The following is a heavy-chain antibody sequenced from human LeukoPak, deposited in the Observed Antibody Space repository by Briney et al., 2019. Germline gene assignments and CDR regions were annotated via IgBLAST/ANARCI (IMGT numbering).Heavy chain of an antibody. J-gene: IGHJ6*02. CDR2: INPNSGGT. Sequence: ASVKVSCKASGGTFTGYYMHWVRQAPGQGLEWMGRINPNSGGTNYAQKFQGRVTMTRDTSISTAYMELSSLRSEDTAVYCCASQAVLRYFDWLWPSDGMDVWGQGTTVTVSS. D-gene: IGHD3-9*01. CDR3: ASQAVLRYFDWLWPSDGMDV. CDR1: GGTFTGYY. V-gene: IGHV1-2*06.